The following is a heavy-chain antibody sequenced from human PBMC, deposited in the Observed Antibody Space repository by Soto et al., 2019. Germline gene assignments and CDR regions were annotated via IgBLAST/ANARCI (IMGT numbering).Heavy chain of an antibody. CDR1: GFTFSNAW. J-gene: IGHJ3*02. CDR3: TTDFRPREQLEGAFDAFDI. V-gene: IGHV3-15*01. Sequence: GGSLRLSCAASGFTFSNAWMSWVRQAPGKGLEWVGRIKSKTDGGTTDYAAPVKGRFTISRDDSKNTLYLQMNSLKTEDTAVYYCTTDFRPREQLEGAFDAFDIWGQGTMVTVSS. D-gene: IGHD6-6*01. CDR2: IKSKTDGGTT.